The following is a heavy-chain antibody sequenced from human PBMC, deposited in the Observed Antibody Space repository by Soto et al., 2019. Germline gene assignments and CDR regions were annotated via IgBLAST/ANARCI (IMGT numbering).Heavy chain of an antibody. CDR3: ARVAYTNCWIFSS. CDR2: IKQDGSEK. J-gene: IGHJ5*01. D-gene: IGHD2-2*02. Sequence: GGSLTLSCPASGFTFSSYWLSWVRQALGKGLEWVANIKQDGSEKYYVDSVKGRFTLSRDNAKNSMQLQMSSLRAEDTAIYFVARVAYTNCWIFSSWGQGPVVIVSS. V-gene: IGHV3-7*01. CDR1: GFTFSSYW.